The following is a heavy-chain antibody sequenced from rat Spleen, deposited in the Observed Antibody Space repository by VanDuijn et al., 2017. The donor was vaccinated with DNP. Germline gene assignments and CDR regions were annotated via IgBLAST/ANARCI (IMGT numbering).Heavy chain of an antibody. CDR2: INTDGGST. V-gene: IGHV5-58*01. D-gene: IGHD5-1*01. J-gene: IGHJ4*01. Sequence: EVQLVETGGGLVQPGRSLKVSCVTSGFTFSSSWMYWIRQTPGRGLEWVASINTDGGSTYYPDSVKGRFTISRDNAENTVYLQMNGLRSEDTATYHCAKPSIGSVMDAWGQGTLVTVSS. CDR3: AKPSIGSVMDA. CDR1: GFTFSSSW.